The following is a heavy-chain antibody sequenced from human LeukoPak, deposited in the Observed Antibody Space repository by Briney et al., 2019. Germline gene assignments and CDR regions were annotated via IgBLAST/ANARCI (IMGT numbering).Heavy chain of an antibody. D-gene: IGHD3-22*01. CDR2: IIPIFGIA. CDR1: GGTFSSYA. Sequence: SVKVSCKASGGTFSSYAISWVRQAPGQGLEWMGRIIPIFGIANYAQKFQGRVTITADKSMSTAYVELSSLRSEDTAVYYCARDNYYDSSGFPMDVWGQGTTVTVSS. V-gene: IGHV1-69*04. CDR3: ARDNYYDSSGFPMDV. J-gene: IGHJ6*02.